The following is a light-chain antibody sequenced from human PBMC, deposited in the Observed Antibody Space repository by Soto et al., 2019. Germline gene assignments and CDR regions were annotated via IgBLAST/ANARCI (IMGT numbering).Light chain of an antibody. CDR3: QQYNSYLRT. CDR1: QSISSW. V-gene: IGKV1-5*01. J-gene: IGKJ1*01. Sequence: DVQMIQTPSTLSASVGDRVTITFRASQSISSWLAWYQQIPGKAPKLLIYDASTLESGVPSRFSGSGSGTEFTLTISSLQPDDFANYYCQQYNSYLRTCGQGTKVEVK. CDR2: DAS.